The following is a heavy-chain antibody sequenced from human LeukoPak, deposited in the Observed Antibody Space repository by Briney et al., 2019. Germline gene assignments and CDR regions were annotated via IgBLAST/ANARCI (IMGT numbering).Heavy chain of an antibody. V-gene: IGHV4-34*01. J-gene: IGHJ3*01. CDR3: LSHDYGDYSPDAFDV. CDR2: INHRGSA. CDR1: GDSFSGYY. D-gene: IGHD4-17*01. Sequence: SETLSLTCAVYGDSFSGYYWSWIRQPPGKGPEWIGEINHRGSANYNPSLKSRVSISVDTSKKQFSLKLNLVTAADTAVYYCLSHDYGDYSPDAFDVWGRGTMVTVSS.